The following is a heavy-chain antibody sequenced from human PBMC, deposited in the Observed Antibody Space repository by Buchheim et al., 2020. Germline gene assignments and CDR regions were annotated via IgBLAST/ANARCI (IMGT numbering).Heavy chain of an antibody. J-gene: IGHJ4*02. CDR1: TYTFKTFK. CDR3: ARGGNWGNFFDV. Sequence: EVQLEESGGDLVQPGGSLRLSCTASTYTFKTFKMNWVRQAPGKGLEWLSYIDTSGSGIFEADSVRGRFTISRDNAKNSLYLQMNSLRAEDTAVYYCARGGNWGNFFDVWGQGTL. V-gene: IGHV3-48*01. CDR2: IDTSGSGI. D-gene: IGHD7-27*01.